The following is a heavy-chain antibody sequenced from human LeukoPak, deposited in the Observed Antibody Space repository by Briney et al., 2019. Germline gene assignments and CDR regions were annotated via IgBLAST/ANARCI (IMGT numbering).Heavy chain of an antibody. CDR1: GYTFTSYY. V-gene: IGHV1-46*01. J-gene: IGHJ4*02. CDR2: INPSGGST. CDR3: ARDTSRVVVAATGLDY. Sequence: ASVKVSCKASGYTFTSYYMHWVRQAPGQGLEWMGIINPSGGSTSYAQKFQGRVTMTRDTSTSTVYMELSSLRPEDTAVYYCARDTSRVVVAATGLDYWGQGTLVTVSS. D-gene: IGHD2-15*01.